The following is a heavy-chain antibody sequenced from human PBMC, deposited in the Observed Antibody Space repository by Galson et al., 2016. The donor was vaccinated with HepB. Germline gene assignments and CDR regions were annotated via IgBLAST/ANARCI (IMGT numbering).Heavy chain of an antibody. CDR3: ARDVQFRFDY. D-gene: IGHD4-11*01. CDR2: ISANSGNT. Sequence: SVKVSCKASGYRFFTYGISWVRQAPGQGLEWLGWISANSGNTIYAQKLQDRVTMTRDTSASTVYMDLRSLRSDDTAVYYCARDVQFRFDYWGQGTLVTVSS. J-gene: IGHJ4*02. CDR1: GYRFFTYG. V-gene: IGHV1-18*04.